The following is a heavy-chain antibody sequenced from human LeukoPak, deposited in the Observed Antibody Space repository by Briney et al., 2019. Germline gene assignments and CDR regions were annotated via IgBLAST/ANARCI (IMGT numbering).Heavy chain of an antibody. CDR1: GGSISSYY. CDR3: ARQRIGSSGYYYYMDV. V-gene: IGHV4-4*09. CDR2: IYTSGST. J-gene: IGHJ6*03. Sequence: SETLSLTCTVSGGSISSYYWSWIRQPPGKGLEWIGYIYTSGSTNYNPSLKSRVTISVDTSKNQFSLKLSSVTAADTAVYYCARQRIGSSGYYYYMDVWGKGTTVTVSS. D-gene: IGHD6-6*01.